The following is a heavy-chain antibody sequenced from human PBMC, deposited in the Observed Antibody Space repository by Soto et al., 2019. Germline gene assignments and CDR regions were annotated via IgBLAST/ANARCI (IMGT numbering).Heavy chain of an antibody. V-gene: IGHV3-74*01. Sequence: EVQLVESGGGLVQPGGSLRLSCATSGFTFSSYWMHWDRQAPGKGLVWVSRINRDGSSTSYADSVKGRFTISRDNAKNTLYLQMNSLKAEDTAVYYCAGGGPYYDDISGTDYWGQGTLVTVSA. CDR2: INRDGSST. J-gene: IGHJ4*02. D-gene: IGHD3-22*01. CDR3: AGGGPYYDDISGTDY. CDR1: GFTFSSYW.